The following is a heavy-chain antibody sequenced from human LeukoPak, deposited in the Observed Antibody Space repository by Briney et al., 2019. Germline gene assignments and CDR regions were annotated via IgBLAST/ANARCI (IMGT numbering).Heavy chain of an antibody. V-gene: IGHV4-61*02. D-gene: IGHD2-2*01. J-gene: IGHJ5*02. Sequence: SETLSLTCTVSGGSISSGSYYWSWIRQPAGKGLEWIGRIYTSGSTNYNPSLKSRVTMSVDTSKNQFSLKLSSVTAADTAVYYCARGSYQLQPSWFDPWGQGTLVTVSS. CDR1: GGSISSGSYY. CDR3: ARGSYQLQPSWFDP. CDR2: IYTSGST.